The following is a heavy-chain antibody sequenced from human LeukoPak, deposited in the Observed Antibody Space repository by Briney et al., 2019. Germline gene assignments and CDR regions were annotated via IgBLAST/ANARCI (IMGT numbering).Heavy chain of an antibody. D-gene: IGHD1-7*01. CDR1: VFTVSSSC. CDR3: ARGNWNYVQRWFDP. CDR2: IYSGGST. Sequence: GGSLRLSCAGSVFTVSSSCMSWVRQAPGKGLEWVPVIYSGGSTYYADSVKGRFTISRDNSKNTLYLQMNSLRAEDTAVYYCARGNWNYVQRWFDPWGQGTLVTVSS. V-gene: IGHV3-53*01. J-gene: IGHJ5*02.